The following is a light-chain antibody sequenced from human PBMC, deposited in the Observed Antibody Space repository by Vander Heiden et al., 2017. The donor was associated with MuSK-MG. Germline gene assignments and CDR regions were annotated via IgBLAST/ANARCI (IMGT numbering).Light chain of an antibody. J-gene: IGLJ2*01. CDR1: KLGDKY. V-gene: IGLV3-1*01. CDR3: QAWDSSVV. CDR2: QDS. Sequence: SYELPQPPPVSVSPGQTASITCSGDKLGDKYACWYQQKPGQSPVLVIYQDSKRPSGIPERFSGSNSGNTATLTISGTQAMDEADYYCQAWDSSVVFGGGTKLTVL.